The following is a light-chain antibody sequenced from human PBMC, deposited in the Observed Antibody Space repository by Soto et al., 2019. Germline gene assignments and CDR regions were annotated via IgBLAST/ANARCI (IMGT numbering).Light chain of an antibody. J-gene: IGKJ3*01. V-gene: IGKV3-20*01. CDR2: GTS. CDR1: QSVPSNY. Sequence: EIVLTQSPGTLSLSPGERATLSCRASQSVPSNYLAWYQQKPGQAPRLLLYGTSHRATGIPERFSGSGSGTDFSLTIRRLEPEDFAVYHCQQYGRPPFTFGPGAKVDIK. CDR3: QQYGRPPFT.